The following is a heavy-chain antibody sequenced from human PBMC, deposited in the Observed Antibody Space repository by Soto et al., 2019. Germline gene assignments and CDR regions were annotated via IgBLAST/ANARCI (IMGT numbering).Heavy chain of an antibody. V-gene: IGHV4-31*03. J-gene: IGHJ6*02. D-gene: IGHD2-15*01. CDR2: IHYRGTT. CDR3: ARVRDSFGLDV. Sequence: SETLSLTCNVSGGSITGAYYWNCFRQHPGKGLEWIGSIHYRGTTDYNPSLKSRITISLDRSKNQFALKLSSVTAADTAVYYCARVRDSFGLDVWGQGTTVTV. CDR1: GGSITGAYY.